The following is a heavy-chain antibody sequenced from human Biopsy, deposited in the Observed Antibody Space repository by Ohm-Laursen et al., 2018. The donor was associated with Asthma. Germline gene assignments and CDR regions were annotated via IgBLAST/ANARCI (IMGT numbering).Heavy chain of an antibody. J-gene: IGHJ3*01. V-gene: IGHV4-39*01. Sequence: SDTLSLTCTVSGGSMSSSSYYWGWIRQPPGKGLEWMGSISYTGSAYHNPSLKSRVTISVDTSKNHFSLKLSSVTAADTAVYYCARQRLAAAEGPFDLWGQGTMVTVSS. CDR1: GGSMSSSSYY. CDR3: ARQRLAAAEGPFDL. D-gene: IGHD6-13*01. CDR2: ISYTGSA.